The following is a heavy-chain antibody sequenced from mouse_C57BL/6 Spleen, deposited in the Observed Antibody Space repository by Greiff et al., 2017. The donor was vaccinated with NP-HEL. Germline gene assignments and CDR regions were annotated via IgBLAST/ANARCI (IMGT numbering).Heavy chain of an antibody. CDR2: IYPRSGNT. CDR1: GYTFTSYG. D-gene: IGHD2-1*01. J-gene: IGHJ4*01. Sequence: VKLMESGAELARPGASVKLSCKASGYTFTSYGISWVKQRTGQGLEWIGEIYPRSGNTYYNEKFKGKATLTADKSSSTAYMELRSLTSEDSAVYFCARDYYGNYAYAMDYWGQGTSVTVSS. CDR3: ARDYYGNYAYAMDY. V-gene: IGHV1-81*01.